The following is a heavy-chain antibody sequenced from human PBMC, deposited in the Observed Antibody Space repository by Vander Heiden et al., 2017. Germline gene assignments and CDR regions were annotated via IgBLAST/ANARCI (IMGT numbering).Heavy chain of an antibody. CDR3: ASAIAVAGPFDY. J-gene: IGHJ4*02. Sequence: QVQLVESGGGVVQPGRSLRLSCAASGFTFSSYAMHWVRQAPGKGLEWVAVISYDGSNKKYADSVKGRFTISRDNSKNTLYLQMNSLRAEDTAVYYCASAIAVAGPFDYWGQGTLVTVSS. CDR2: ISYDGSNK. V-gene: IGHV3-30*04. D-gene: IGHD6-19*01. CDR1: GFTFSSYA.